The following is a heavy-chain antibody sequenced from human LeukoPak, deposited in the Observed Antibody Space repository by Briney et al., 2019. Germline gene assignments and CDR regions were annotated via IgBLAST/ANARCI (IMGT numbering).Heavy chain of an antibody. CDR1: GFTFSSYW. V-gene: IGHV3-7*01. Sequence: GGSLRLSCEASGFTFSSYWMTWVRQAPGKGLECVANINEDESQKYYVDSVKGRFTISRDNAKNSLFLEMNSLTADDTAVYYCVRPSTVTIYWGQGTPVTVSS. CDR2: INEDESQK. J-gene: IGHJ4*02. CDR3: VRPSTVTIY. D-gene: IGHD4-17*01.